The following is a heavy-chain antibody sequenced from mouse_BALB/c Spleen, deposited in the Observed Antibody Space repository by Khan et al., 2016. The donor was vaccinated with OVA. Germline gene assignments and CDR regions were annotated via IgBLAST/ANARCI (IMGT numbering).Heavy chain of an antibody. CDR2: IYPGNTDP. Sequence: VQLQQSGTVLARPGASVKMSCKASGYTFTPYWMHWVKPRPGQGLEWIGDIYPGNTDPNSNPKFKAKAKLTAVTSTSPSYMELHSLTNEDSAVFYCTRRNLDVAWFVYLGQGPLVTVSA. CDR1: GYTFTPYW. J-gene: IGHJ3*01. CDR3: TRRNLDVAWFVY. V-gene: IGHV1-5*01.